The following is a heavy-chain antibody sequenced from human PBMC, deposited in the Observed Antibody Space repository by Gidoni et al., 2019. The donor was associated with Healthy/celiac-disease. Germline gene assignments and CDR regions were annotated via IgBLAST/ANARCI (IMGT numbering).Heavy chain of an antibody. CDR1: GGTFSSYA. CDR3: ARELYDYVWGSYRSLYY. D-gene: IGHD3-16*02. CDR2: IIPIFGTA. Sequence: QVQLVQSGAEVKKPGSSVKVSCKASGGTFSSYAISWVRQAPGQGLEWMGGIIPIFGTANYAQKFQGRVTITADKSTSTAYMELSSLRSEYTAVYYCARELYDYVWGSYRSLYYWGQGTLFTVSS. V-gene: IGHV1-69*06. J-gene: IGHJ4*02.